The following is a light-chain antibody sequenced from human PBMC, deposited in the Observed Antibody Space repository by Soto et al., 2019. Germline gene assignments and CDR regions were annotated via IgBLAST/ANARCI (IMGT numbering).Light chain of an antibody. V-gene: IGLV2-8*01. Sequence: QSVLTQPPSVSGAPRQRVTISCSGSNSNIGNNAVNWYQQLPGKAPKLMIYEVSKRPSGVPDRFSGSKSGNTASLTVSGLQAEDEADYYCSSYAGSNNLVFGGGTKLTVL. CDR3: SSYAGSNNLV. J-gene: IGLJ3*02. CDR2: EVS. CDR1: NSNIGNNA.